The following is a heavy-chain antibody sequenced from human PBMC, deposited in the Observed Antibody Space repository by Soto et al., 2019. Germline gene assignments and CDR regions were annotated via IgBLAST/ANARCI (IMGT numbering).Heavy chain of an antibody. CDR1: GFTFRNFV. CDR3: AQDLGGGVVSPAHDY. Sequence: EVELLESGGGIVQPGGSLRVSCVASGFTFRNFVMSWVRQAPGKGLEWVSAIRGTGGETFYADSVKGRFTISRDNSKNTLYLQTNSLRDEDTALYCSAQDLGGGVVSPAHDYWGQGTLVTVSS. V-gene: IGHV3-23*01. D-gene: IGHD2-21*01. J-gene: IGHJ4*02. CDR2: IRGTGGET.